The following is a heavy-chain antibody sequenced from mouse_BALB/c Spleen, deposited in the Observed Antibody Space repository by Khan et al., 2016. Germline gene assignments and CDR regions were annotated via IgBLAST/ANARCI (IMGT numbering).Heavy chain of an antibody. V-gene: IGHV3-2*02. CDR1: GYSITSDYA. D-gene: IGHD1-1*01. CDR2: ISYSGST. J-gene: IGHJ4*01. Sequence: EVKLLESGPGLVKPSQSLSLTCTVTGYSITSDYAWNWIRQFPENRLEWMGYISYSGSTSYNQSLKSRITITRDTSNNPFFLKFSSVTSEATATYDCASSDYGENDAMDYWGQGTSVTVSS. CDR3: ASSDYGENDAMDY.